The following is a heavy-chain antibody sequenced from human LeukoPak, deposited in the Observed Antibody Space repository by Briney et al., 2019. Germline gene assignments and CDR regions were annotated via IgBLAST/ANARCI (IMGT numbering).Heavy chain of an antibody. V-gene: IGHV4-59*08. CDR3: ARGVTMSSDY. CDR2: IHYTGNT. CDR1: GGSFSGYY. D-gene: IGHD3-10*01. J-gene: IGHJ4*02. Sequence: SETLSLTCAVYGGSFSGYYWSWIRQSPGKGLEWIAHIHYTGNTYYNPSLKSRVTISLDTSKNQFSLKLSSVTASDTAVYYCARGVTMSSDYWGQGTLVTVSS.